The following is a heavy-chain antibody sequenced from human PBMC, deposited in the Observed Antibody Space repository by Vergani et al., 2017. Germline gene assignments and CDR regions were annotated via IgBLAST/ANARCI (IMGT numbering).Heavy chain of an antibody. D-gene: IGHD3-10*01. CDR3: VRRNNVVRETDYFDY. Sequence: QVHLQESGPGLVKPSETLSLTCAVSGHSISSGYYWGWIRQPPGRGLQWIGHIFQSGSPDYNASLKSRVNISLDKSKNHFSLSLSSVTAADTAVYYCVRRNNVVRETDYFDYWGQGILVTVSS. CDR2: IFQSGSP. J-gene: IGHJ4*02. CDR1: GHSISSGYY. V-gene: IGHV4-38-2*01.